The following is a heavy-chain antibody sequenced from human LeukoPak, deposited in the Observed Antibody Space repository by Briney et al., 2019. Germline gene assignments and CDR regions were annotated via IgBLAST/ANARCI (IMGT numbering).Heavy chain of an antibody. D-gene: IGHD6-19*01. CDR3: AKDGSRVRVAGTGRDFDY. Sequence: GGSLRLSCAASGFTFSSYAMSWVRQAPGKGLEWVSAISGSGGSTYYADSVKGRFTISRDNSKNTLYLQMNSLRAEDTAAYYCAKDGSRVRVAGTGRDFDYWGQGTLVTVSS. CDR2: ISGSGGST. V-gene: IGHV3-23*01. CDR1: GFTFSSYA. J-gene: IGHJ4*02.